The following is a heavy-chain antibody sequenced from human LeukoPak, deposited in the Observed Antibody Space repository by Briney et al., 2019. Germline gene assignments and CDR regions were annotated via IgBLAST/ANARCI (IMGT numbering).Heavy chain of an antibody. CDR2: IGTAGDT. Sequence: PGGSLRLSCAASGFTFSSYDMHWVRQATGKGPEWVSAIGTAGDTYYPGSVKGRFTISRENAKNSLYLQMNSMRAGDTAVYYCARALRYDSSGPTDAFDIWGQGTMVTVSS. CDR3: ARALRYDSSGPTDAFDI. D-gene: IGHD3-22*01. CDR1: GFTFSSYD. V-gene: IGHV3-13*01. J-gene: IGHJ3*02.